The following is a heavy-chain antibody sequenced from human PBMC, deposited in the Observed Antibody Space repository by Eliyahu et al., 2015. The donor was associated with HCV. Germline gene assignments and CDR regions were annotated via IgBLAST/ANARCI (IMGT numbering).Heavy chain of an antibody. V-gene: IGHV3-23*01. J-gene: IGHJ4*02. D-gene: IGHD2-2*01. CDR2: ISGSGGST. CDR3: AKDLDCSSTSCDY. CDR1: GFTFGSYA. Sequence: EVQLLESGGGLVQPGGSLRLSCAASGFTFGSYAXSWVRQAPGKGLGWVSAISGSGGSTYYADSVKGRFTISRDNSKNTLYLQMNSLRAEDTAVYYCAKDLDCSSTSCDYWGQGTLVTVSS.